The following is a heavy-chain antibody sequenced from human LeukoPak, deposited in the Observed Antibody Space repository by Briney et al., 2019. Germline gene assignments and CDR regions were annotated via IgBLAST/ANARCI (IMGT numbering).Heavy chain of an antibody. CDR1: GYSFTSYW. Sequence: GESLKISCKGSGYSFTSYWITWVRQMPGKGLEWMGRIDPSDSYTNYSPSFQGPVTISVDKSISTAYLPLSSPKASDTAMYYCARLDRYSWYSFDYWGQGTLVTVSS. CDR2: IDPSDSYT. D-gene: IGHD6-13*01. CDR3: ARLDRYSWYSFDY. J-gene: IGHJ4*02. V-gene: IGHV5-10-1*01.